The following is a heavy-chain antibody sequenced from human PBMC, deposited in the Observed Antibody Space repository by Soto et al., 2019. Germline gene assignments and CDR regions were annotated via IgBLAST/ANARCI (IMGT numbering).Heavy chain of an antibody. CDR1: GFTFSSYA. V-gene: IGHV3-30-3*01. CDR2: ISYDGSNK. CDR3: ARGYSSSWLTFDY. Sequence: VQLVESGGGVVQPGRSLRLSCAASGFTFSSYAMHWVRQAPGKGLEWVAVISYDGSNKYYADSVKGRFTISRDNSKNTLYLQMNSLRAEDTAVYYCARGYSSSWLTFDYWGQGTLVTVSS. J-gene: IGHJ4*02. D-gene: IGHD6-13*01.